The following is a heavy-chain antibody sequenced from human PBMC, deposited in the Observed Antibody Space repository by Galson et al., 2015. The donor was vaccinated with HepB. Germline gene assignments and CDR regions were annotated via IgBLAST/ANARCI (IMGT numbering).Heavy chain of an antibody. CDR3: ARHQQSYGSGSYYPFYYGMDV. J-gene: IGHJ6*02. CDR2: IYPGDSDT. CDR1: GYSFTSYW. D-gene: IGHD3-10*01. V-gene: IGHV5-51*01. Sequence: QSGAAAKKPGESLTISCKGSGYSFTSYWIGCVRQMPGKGLAWMANIYPGDSDTRYSPSFQGQVTISTDKSISTADLQWSSLKVSDTAMYYCARHQQSYGSGSYYPFYYGMDVWGQGTTVTVSS.